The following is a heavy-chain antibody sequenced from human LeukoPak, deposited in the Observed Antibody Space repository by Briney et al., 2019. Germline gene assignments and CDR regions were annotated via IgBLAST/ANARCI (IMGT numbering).Heavy chain of an antibody. D-gene: IGHD6-6*01. CDR2: ISYDGSNK. CDR3: AVEYSSSSPVY. J-gene: IGHJ4*02. Sequence: GGSLRLSCAASGFTFSSYGMHWVRQAPGKGLEWVAVISYDGSNKYYADSVKGRFTISRDNSKNTLYLQMNSLRAEDTAVYYCAVEYSSSSPVYWGQGTLVTVSS. CDR1: GFTFSSYG. V-gene: IGHV3-30*03.